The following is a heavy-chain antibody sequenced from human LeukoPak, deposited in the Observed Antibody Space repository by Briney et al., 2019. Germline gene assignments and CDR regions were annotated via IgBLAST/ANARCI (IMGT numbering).Heavy chain of an antibody. CDR2: LSVGGEKT. CDR3: AKDIEHFDS. J-gene: IGHJ4*02. Sequence: GGSLRLSCAASGFIFRNFAMSWVHQAPGKGLEWVSGLSVGGEKTFYAGSVKGRFTISRDGSNATLFLQMNSLRIEDTAVYYCAKDIEHFDSWGQGTLVTVSS. CDR1: GFIFRNFA. D-gene: IGHD3-16*02. V-gene: IGHV3-23*01.